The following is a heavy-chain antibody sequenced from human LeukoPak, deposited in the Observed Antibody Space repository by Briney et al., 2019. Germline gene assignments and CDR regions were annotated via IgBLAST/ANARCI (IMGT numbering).Heavy chain of an antibody. CDR2: INPNSGGT. D-gene: IGHD3-10*01. J-gene: IGHJ4*02. CDR1: GYTFTGYY. Sequence: ASVKVSCKASGYTFTGYYMHWVRQAPGQGLEWMGWINPNSGGTNYAQKFQGRVTMTRDASISTAYMELSRLRSDDTAVYYCAGESSYYYGSGPHDYWGQGTLVTVSS. CDR3: AGESSYYYGSGPHDY. V-gene: IGHV1-2*02.